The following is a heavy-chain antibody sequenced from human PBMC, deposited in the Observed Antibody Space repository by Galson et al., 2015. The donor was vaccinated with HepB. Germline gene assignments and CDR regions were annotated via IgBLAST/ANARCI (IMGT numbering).Heavy chain of an antibody. CDR1: GYTLTELS. V-gene: IGHV1-24*01. CDR2: FDPEDGET. CDR3: ATVGRGSYSESHFDY. J-gene: IGHJ4*02. Sequence: SVKVSCKVSGYTLTELSMHWVRQAPGKGLEWMGGFDPEDGETIYAQKFQGRVTMTEDTSTDTAYMELSSLRSEDTAVYYCATVGRGSYSESHFDYWGQGTLVTVSS. D-gene: IGHD1-26*01.